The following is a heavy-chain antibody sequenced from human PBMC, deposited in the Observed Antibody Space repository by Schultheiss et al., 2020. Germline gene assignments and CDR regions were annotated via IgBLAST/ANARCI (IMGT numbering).Heavy chain of an antibody. CDR2: IYYSGST. J-gene: IGHJ4*02. CDR1: GGSISSYY. Sequence: SETLSLTCTVSGGSISSYYWSWIRQPPGKGLEWIGYIYYSGSTNYNPSLKSRVTISVDTSKNQFSLKLSSVTAADTAVYDCAKDLGWGLDSWGRGTLVTVSS. D-gene: IGHD7-27*01. CDR3: AKDLGWGLDS. V-gene: IGHV4-59*12.